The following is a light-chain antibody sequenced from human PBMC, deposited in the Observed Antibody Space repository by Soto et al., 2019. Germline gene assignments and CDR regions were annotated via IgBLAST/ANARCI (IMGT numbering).Light chain of an antibody. CDR3: SAWDDSLNGPV. V-gene: IGLV1-44*01. J-gene: IGLJ3*02. CDR2: SNN. Sequence: QSVLTQPPSASGTPGQRVTISCSGSSSNIGSNTVNWYQQLPGTAPKLLIYSNNHRPSGVPDRFSGSKSGTSASLAISGLQSEDEDDYYCSAWDDSLNGPVFGGGTKLTVL. CDR1: SSNIGSNT.